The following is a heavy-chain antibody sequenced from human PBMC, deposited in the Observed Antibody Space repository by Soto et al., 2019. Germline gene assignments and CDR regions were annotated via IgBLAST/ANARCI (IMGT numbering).Heavy chain of an antibody. CDR3: AHSDWNLWAN. J-gene: IGHJ4*02. CDR1: GFSLTSTGVG. V-gene: IGHV2-5*02. D-gene: IGHD1-1*01. Sequence: QITLKESGPSVVKPTQTLTLTCTFSGFSLTSTGVGVGWVRQPPGKALEWLAVIFWDDDQRYNPSLKTRLSISKDTSKSQVVLTMTNMGTVDTATYFCAHSDWNLWANWGQGSLVIVSS. CDR2: IFWDDDQ.